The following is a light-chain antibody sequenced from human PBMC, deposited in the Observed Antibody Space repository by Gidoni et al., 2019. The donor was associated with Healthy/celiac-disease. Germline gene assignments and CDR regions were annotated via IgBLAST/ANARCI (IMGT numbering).Light chain of an antibody. CDR3: QQSSTAALT. J-gene: IGKJ4*01. Sequence: EIVLTQSPATLSLSPGERATLSCRASQSVSSDLAWYQQKPGQAPRLLMYAASNSATGIPARCSGSSSGTDFTLAISSLAPEDLAVYYCQQSSTAALTFGGGTKVEIK. V-gene: IGKV3-11*01. CDR1: QSVSSD. CDR2: AAS.